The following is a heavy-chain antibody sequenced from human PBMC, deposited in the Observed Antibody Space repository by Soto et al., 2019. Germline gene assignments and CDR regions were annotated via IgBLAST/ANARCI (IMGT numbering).Heavy chain of an antibody. D-gene: IGHD3-22*01. J-gene: IGHJ3*02. Sequence: PGGSRRRSCAASGFTFSSYIMNWGRQAPGKGLEWVSYISSSSSTIYYADSVKGRFTISRDNAKNSLYLQMNSLRDEDTAVYYCASEAAYDSSGHGAFDIWGQGTMVTVSS. CDR3: ASEAAYDSSGHGAFDI. V-gene: IGHV3-48*02. CDR1: GFTFSSYI. CDR2: ISSSSSTI.